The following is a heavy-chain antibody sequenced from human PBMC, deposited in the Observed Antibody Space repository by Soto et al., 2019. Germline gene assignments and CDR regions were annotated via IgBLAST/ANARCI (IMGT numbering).Heavy chain of an antibody. Sequence: GGSLRLSCAASGFTFSSYWMHWVRQAPGKGLVWVSRINSDGSSTSYADSVKGRFTISRDNAKNTLYLQMNSLRADDTAVYYCARDKGDGYNSPPEYYFDYWGQGTLVTVSS. D-gene: IGHD5-12*01. CDR3: ARDKGDGYNSPPEYYFDY. V-gene: IGHV3-74*01. CDR1: GFTFSSYW. J-gene: IGHJ4*02. CDR2: INSDGSST.